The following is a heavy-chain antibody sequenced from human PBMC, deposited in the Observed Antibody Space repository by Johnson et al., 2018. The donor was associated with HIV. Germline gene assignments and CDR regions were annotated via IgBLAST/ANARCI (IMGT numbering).Heavy chain of an antibody. D-gene: IGHD3-22*01. CDR2: IYSGGST. Sequence: EVQLVESGGGLVQPGGSLRLSCAASGFTVSSNYMSWVRQAPGKGLEWVSVIYSGGSTYYADSVKGRFTIYRDNSKNTLYLQMNSLRAEDTAVYYCARFYYYDSSGYYDAFDIWGQGTMVTVSS. CDR3: ARFYYYDSSGYYDAFDI. V-gene: IGHV3-66*02. CDR1: GFTVSSNY. J-gene: IGHJ3*02.